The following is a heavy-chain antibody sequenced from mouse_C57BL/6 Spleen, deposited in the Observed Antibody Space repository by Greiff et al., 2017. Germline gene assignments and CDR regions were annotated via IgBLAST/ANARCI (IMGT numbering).Heavy chain of an antibody. CDR2: IDPSDSET. CDR1: GYTFTSYW. Sequence: QVQLQQPGAELVRPGSSVKLSCKASGYTFTSYWMHWVKQRPIQGLEWIGNIDPSDSETHYNQKFKDKATLTVDKSSSTAYMQLSSLTSEDSAVYYCARSMTTVVAEAYWGQGTLVTVSA. CDR3: ARSMTTVVAEAY. D-gene: IGHD1-1*01. J-gene: IGHJ3*01. V-gene: IGHV1-52*01.